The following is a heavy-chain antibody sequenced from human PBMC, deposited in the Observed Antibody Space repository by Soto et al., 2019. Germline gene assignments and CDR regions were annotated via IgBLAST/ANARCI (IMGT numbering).Heavy chain of an antibody. CDR1: GGSISSYY. CDR3: ARWDRCSGGSCYFDY. V-gene: IGHV4-59*01. CDR2: IYYSGST. J-gene: IGHJ4*02. Sequence: SETLSLTCTVSGGSISSYYWSWIRQPPGKGLGWIGYIYYSGSTNYNPSLKSRVTISVDTSKNQFSLKLSSVTAADTAVYYCARWDRCSGGSCYFDYWGQGTLVTVSS. D-gene: IGHD2-15*01.